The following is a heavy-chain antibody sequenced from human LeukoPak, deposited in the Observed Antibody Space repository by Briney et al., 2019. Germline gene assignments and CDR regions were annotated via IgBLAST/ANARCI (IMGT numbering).Heavy chain of an antibody. J-gene: IGHJ4*02. V-gene: IGHV5-51*01. CDR1: GYPFTTSW. Sequence: GAYLKISCQGSGYPFTTSWIGWVRQMPGKGLEWMGIIYPGDSDTRYSPSFQGQVTISADKSITTAYLQWSSLRASDTAMYYCATHGYSGYGIDSWGQGTLVTVSS. D-gene: IGHD5-12*01. CDR2: IYPGDSDT. CDR3: ATHGYSGYGIDS.